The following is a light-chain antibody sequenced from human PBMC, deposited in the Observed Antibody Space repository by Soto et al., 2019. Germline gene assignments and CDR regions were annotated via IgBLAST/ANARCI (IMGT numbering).Light chain of an antibody. V-gene: IGKV3-15*01. CDR3: QQYNDNWPT. CDR2: GAS. Sequence: EVVMTPYPDTLSVSPGETVTLPCRASQSVRTNLAWYQHKPGQSPRLLIYGASNRATGFPARFSGSGSGTEFTLTISSLQSEDFAVYYCQQYNDNWPTFGQGTKVDIK. CDR1: QSVRTN. J-gene: IGKJ1*01.